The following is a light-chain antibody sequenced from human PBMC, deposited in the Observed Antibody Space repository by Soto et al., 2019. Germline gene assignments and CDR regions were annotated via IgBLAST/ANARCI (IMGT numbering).Light chain of an antibody. CDR1: QGISNY. V-gene: IGKV1-27*01. CDR2: VAS. J-gene: IGKJ1*01. CDR3: QKYNSAPWT. Sequence: DIQMTQSPSSLSASVGDRVTITCRASQGISNYLAWYQQQPGKVPKLLIYVASTLQSGVPSRFSGSGSGTEFNLTISSLQPEDVATYYCQKYNSAPWTFGQGTNVEIK.